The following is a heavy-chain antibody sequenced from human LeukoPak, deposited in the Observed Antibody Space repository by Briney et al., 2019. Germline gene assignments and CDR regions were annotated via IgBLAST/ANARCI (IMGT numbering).Heavy chain of an antibody. J-gene: IGHJ4*02. CDR3: ARVGSSGWFIDY. CDR2: ISGSGGST. D-gene: IGHD6-19*01. V-gene: IGHV3-23*01. Sequence: GGSLRLSCAASGFTFSSYAMSWVRQAPGKGLEWVSAISGSGGSTYYADSVKGRFTISRDNSKNTLYLQMNSLRAEDTAVYYCARVGSSGWFIDYWGQGTLVTVSS. CDR1: GFTFSSYA.